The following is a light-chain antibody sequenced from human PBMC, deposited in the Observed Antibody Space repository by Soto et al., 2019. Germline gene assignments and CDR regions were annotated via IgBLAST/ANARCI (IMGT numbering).Light chain of an antibody. J-gene: IGKJ1*01. V-gene: IGKV1-5*01. CDR3: QHYSTYPWT. CDR1: ISTW. CDR2: GAS. Sequence: ISTWLTWYQQKPGKAPKVLIYGASSLESGVPSRFSGSGSGTEFTFTITSLQPGDSATYYCQHYSTYPWTFGQGTKVDIK.